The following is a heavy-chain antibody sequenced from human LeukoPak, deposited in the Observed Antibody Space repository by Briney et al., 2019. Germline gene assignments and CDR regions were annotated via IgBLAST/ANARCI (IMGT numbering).Heavy chain of an antibody. D-gene: IGHD2-15*01. Sequence: PSETLSLTCTVSGGSSSSYYWSWIRQPPGKGLEWIGYIYYSGSTNYNPSLKSRVTISVDTSKNQFSLKLSSVTAADTAVYYCARDGCSGGSCRGGGSWFDPWGQGTLVTVSS. CDR2: IYYSGST. V-gene: IGHV4-59*01. J-gene: IGHJ5*02. CDR1: GGSSSSYY. CDR3: ARDGCSGGSCRGGGSWFDP.